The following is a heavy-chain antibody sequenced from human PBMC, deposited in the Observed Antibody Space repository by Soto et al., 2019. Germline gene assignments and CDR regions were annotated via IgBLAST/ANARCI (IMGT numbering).Heavy chain of an antibody. CDR3: ARVPDTGGRDYLDY. CDR1: GFTVSHNY. Sequence: EVQLVESGGGLIQPGGSLRLSCAASGFTVSHNYMTWVRQAPGKGLEWVSVIFSGGSTYYGDSVKGRFTISRDISKNMVYLQMNSLRAEDTAVYYCARVPDTGGRDYLDYWGQGTLVTGSS. J-gene: IGHJ4*02. V-gene: IGHV3-53*01. CDR2: IFSGGST. D-gene: IGHD7-27*01.